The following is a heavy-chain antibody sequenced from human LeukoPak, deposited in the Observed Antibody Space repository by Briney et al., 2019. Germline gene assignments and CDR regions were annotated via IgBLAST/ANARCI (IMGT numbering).Heavy chain of an antibody. Sequence: SGPTLVNPSGTMSLTCAISGGSISNRNWWSWVRQAPGKGLEWIGEIYHTGITKYSPSLKSRVTISVDTSKNQFSLNVTSVTAADTAIYYCARVFELGMNAVDIWGQGTMVTVSS. V-gene: IGHV4-4*02. J-gene: IGHJ3*02. CDR1: GGSISNRNW. D-gene: IGHD7-27*01. CDR3: ARVFELGMNAVDI. CDR2: IYHTGIT.